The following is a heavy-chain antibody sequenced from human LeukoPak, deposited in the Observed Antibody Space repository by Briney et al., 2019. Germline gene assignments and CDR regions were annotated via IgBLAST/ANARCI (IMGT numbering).Heavy chain of an antibody. CDR2: LYTSGGT. CDR3: ARGVVVAATRGPDDY. Sequence: AETLSLTCSVSGVSISSHYWSWIRQTAGKGLEWIGRLYTSGGTNYNPSLKSRVTVSVDTSKNQFSLRLSSVTAADTAVYYCARGVVVAATRGPDDYWGQGTLVTVSS. J-gene: IGHJ4*02. V-gene: IGHV4-4*07. CDR1: GVSISSHY. D-gene: IGHD2-15*01.